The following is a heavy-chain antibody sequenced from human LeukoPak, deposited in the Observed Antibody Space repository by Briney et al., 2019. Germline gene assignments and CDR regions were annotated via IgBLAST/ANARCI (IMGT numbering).Heavy chain of an antibody. V-gene: IGHV3-30-3*01. CDR3: ARGQQWPLMPLFDY. CDR1: GFTSSSYA. CDR2: ISYDGSNK. J-gene: IGHJ4*02. D-gene: IGHD6-19*01. Sequence: PGGSLRLSCAASGFTSSSYAMHWVRQAPGKGLEWVAVISYDGSNKYYADSVKGRFTISRDNSKNTLYLQMNSLRAEDTAVYYCARGQQWPLMPLFDYWGQGTLVTVSS.